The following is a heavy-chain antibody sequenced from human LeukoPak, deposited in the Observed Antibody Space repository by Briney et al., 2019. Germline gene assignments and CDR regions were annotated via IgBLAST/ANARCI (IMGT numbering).Heavy chain of an antibody. CDR2: IYHSGSP. J-gene: IGHJ4*02. CDR3: ARGGSGSSY. D-gene: IGHD3-10*01. CDR1: GGSISSGDYY. V-gene: IGHV4-30-4*01. Sequence: PSQTLSLTCTVSGGSISSGDYYYRSWIRQPPGKGLEWIGNIYHSGSPYYNPSLKSRVTISVDTSKNQFSPKLTSVTAADTAVYYCARGGSGSSYWGQGTLVTVSS.